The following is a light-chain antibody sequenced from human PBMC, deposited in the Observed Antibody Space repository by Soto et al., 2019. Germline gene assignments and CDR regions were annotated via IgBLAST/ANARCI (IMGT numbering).Light chain of an antibody. CDR1: QTISSH. J-gene: IGKJ5*01. CDR2: AAS. CDR3: QQSYTTPIT. V-gene: IGKV1-39*01. Sequence: DIHMTQSRSSLSASVGDRVIISCRASQTISSHLNWYQQKPGKAPNLLVYAASSLQSGVPSRFTGSGSGTDFTLAISSLQPEDFATYFCQQSYTTPITFGQGTRLEIK.